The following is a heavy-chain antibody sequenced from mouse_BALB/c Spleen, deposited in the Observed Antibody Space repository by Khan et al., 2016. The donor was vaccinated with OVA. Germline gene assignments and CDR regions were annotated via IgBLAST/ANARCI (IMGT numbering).Heavy chain of an antibody. D-gene: IGHD2-14*01. CDR2: INPSNGYT. J-gene: IGHJ1*01. CDR1: GYTFTSYT. Sequence: QVQLQQSGAELARPGASVKMSCKASGYTFTSYTMHWVKQRPGQGLEWIGSINPSNGYTNYNQKFKDKATLTADKSSSTAYMQLNSLTSEDSAVYYCVRSGAYYRYDGYFDVWGAGTTVTVSS. CDR3: VRSGAYYRYDGYFDV. V-gene: IGHV1-4*01.